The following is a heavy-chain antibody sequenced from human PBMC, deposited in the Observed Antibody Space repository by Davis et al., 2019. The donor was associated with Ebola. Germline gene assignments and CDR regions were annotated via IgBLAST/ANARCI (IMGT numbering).Heavy chain of an antibody. Sequence: FTISRDNAKNTLYLQMNSLRAEDTAVYYCAKAHYGSGSQGPIDYWGQGTLVTVSS. CDR3: AKAHYGSGSQGPIDY. J-gene: IGHJ4*02. V-gene: IGHV3-74*01. D-gene: IGHD3-10*01.